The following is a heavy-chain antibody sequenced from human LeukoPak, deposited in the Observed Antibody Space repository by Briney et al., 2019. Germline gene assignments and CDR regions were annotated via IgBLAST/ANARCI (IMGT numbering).Heavy chain of an antibody. CDR2: ISSSSSYI. V-gene: IGHV3-21*01. J-gene: IGHJ6*02. CDR3: ARSVGGYYYYGMAV. D-gene: IGHD3-16*01. CDR1: GFKFDDYA. Sequence: GGSLRLSCAASGFKFDDYAMHWVRQVPGKGLEWVSSISSSSSYIYYADSVKCRFTISRDNAKNSLYLQMNSLRAEDTAVYYCARSVGGYYYYGMAVWGQGTTVTVSS.